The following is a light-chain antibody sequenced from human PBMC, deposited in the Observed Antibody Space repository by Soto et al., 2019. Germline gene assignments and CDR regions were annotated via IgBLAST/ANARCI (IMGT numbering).Light chain of an antibody. CDR3: QQGNTWPWT. J-gene: IGKJ1*01. CDR2: AAS. V-gene: IGKV3-11*01. Sequence: FVLKQSPATLSLSPGERATLSCRASQSVGSSLAWYQQKLGQAPRLLIYAASDRATGIPGRLSGSGSGTDFTLIISSLEPEDFAFYYCQQGNTWPWTFGQGSKVDVK. CDR1: QSVGSS.